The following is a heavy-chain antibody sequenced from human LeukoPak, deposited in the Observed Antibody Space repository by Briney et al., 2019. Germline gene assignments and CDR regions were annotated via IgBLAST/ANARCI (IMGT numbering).Heavy chain of an antibody. Sequence: PGGSLRLSCAASGFTFNRPAMIWVRQAPGKGLEWVSQISGGGGVTYYADSVKGRFTISRDNSKNTLYLKMTNLRVEDTAFYYCAKNQGTITGTTEYFGSWGQGTLVTVSS. CDR3: AKNQGTITGTTEYFGS. J-gene: IGHJ4*02. CDR1: GFTFNRPA. CDR2: ISGGGGVT. D-gene: IGHD1-7*01. V-gene: IGHV3-23*01.